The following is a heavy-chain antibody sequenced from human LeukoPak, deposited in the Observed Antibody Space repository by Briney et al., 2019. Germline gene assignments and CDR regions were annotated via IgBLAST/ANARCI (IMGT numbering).Heavy chain of an antibody. J-gene: IGHJ5*02. V-gene: IGHV1-18*01. Sequence: GASVKVSRKASGYTFTSYGISWVRQAPGQGLEWMGWISAYNGNTNYAQKLQGRVTMTTDTSTSTAYMELSSLRSEDTAVYYCARDVGDGYTWWFDPWGQGTLVTVSS. CDR3: ARDVGDGYTWWFDP. CDR1: GYTFTSYG. CDR2: ISAYNGNT. D-gene: IGHD5-12*01.